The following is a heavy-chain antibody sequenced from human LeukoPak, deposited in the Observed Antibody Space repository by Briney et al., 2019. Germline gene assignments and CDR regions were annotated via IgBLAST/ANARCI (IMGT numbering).Heavy chain of an antibody. CDR1: GFTFSSYS. CDR3: ARIPSYYYGSGSYQFDY. CDR2: ISSSSYI. Sequence: GGSLRLSCAASGFTFSSYSMNWVRQAPGKGLEWVSSISSSSYIYYADSVKGRFTISRDNAKNSLYLQMNSLRAEDTAVYYCARIPSYYYGSGSYQFDYWGQGTLVTVSS. V-gene: IGHV3-21*01. J-gene: IGHJ4*02. D-gene: IGHD3-10*01.